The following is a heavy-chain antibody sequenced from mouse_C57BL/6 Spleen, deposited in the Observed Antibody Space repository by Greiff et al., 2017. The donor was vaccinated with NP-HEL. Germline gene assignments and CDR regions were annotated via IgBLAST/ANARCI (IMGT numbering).Heavy chain of an antibody. Sequence: EVQLQQSGAELVRPGASVKLSCTASGFNIKDDYMHWVKQRPEQGLEWIGWIDPENGDTEYASKFQGKAIITADTSSNTAYLQLSSLTSEDTAVYYGTCLRQGYYYAMDYWGQGTSVTVSS. CDR1: GFNIKDDY. CDR2: IDPENGDT. D-gene: IGHD2-12*01. J-gene: IGHJ4*01. CDR3: TCLRQGYYYAMDY. V-gene: IGHV14-4*01.